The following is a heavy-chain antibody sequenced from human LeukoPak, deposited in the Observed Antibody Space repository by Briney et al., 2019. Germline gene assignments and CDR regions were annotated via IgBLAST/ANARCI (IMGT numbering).Heavy chain of an antibody. CDR1: GFTFSSFA. CDR2: ISRSGSTI. J-gene: IGHJ4*02. V-gene: IGHV3-48*04. D-gene: IGHD1-20*01. Sequence: QSGGSLRLSCAASGFTFSSFAMNWIRQSPGKGLEWVSYISRSGSTIYYADSVKGRFTISRDNAKNSLYLQMNSLGAEDTAVYYCARPHGGYNWREPFDYWGQGTLVTVSS. CDR3: ARPHGGYNWREPFDY.